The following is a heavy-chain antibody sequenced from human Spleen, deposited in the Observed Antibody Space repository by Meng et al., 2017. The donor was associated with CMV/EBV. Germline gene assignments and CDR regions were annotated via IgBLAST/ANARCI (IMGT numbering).Heavy chain of an antibody. CDR1: GFPFNSYN. Sequence: GESLKISCAASGFPFNSYNMNWVRQAPGKGLEWGSYISSRGTTIYYADSVKGRFTISRDNANNSLYLHMNHLRADDTAVYYCRGSSSMTLYYFDYWGQGTLVTVSS. V-gene: IGHV3-48*04. CDR2: ISSRGTTI. CDR3: RGSSSMTLYYFDY. J-gene: IGHJ4*02. D-gene: IGHD6-6*01.